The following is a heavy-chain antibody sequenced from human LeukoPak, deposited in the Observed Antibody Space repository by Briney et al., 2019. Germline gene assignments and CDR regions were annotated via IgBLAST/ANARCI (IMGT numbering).Heavy chain of an antibody. D-gene: IGHD2-2*01. J-gene: IGHJ3*02. CDR3: ARGSGIPAPYDAFDI. CDR1: GYTLTNYG. V-gene: IGHV1-18*01. Sequence: ASVKVSCKASGYTLTNYGIHWVRQAPGQGLERMGWINTYNGHTKFAQSLQGRVTMTTDTSTSTAYMEVRSLRSDDTAVYYCARGSGIPAPYDAFDIWGQGTMVTVSS. CDR2: INTYNGHT.